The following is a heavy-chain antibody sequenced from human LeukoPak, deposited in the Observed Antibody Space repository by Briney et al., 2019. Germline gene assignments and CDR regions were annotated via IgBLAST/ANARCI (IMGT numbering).Heavy chain of an antibody. CDR1: GYTFTGYY. D-gene: IGHD5-18*01. V-gene: IGHV1-2*02. CDR3: ARDRYIYGLTEYYFDY. CDR2: INPNSGGT. Sequence: ASVKVSCKASGYTFTGYYMHWVRQAPGQGLEWMGWINPNSGGTNYAQKFQGRVTMTRDTSISTAYMELSRLRSDDTAVYYCARDRYIYGLTEYYFDYWGQGTLVTVSS. J-gene: IGHJ4*02.